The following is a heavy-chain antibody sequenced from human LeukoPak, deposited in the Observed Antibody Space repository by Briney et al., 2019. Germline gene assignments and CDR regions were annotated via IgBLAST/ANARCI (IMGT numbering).Heavy chain of an antibody. V-gene: IGHV3-11*04. CDR3: ARVQANWNLYYFDY. CDR1: GFTFSDYY. D-gene: IGHD1-20*01. Sequence: GGSLRLSCAASGFTFSDYYMSWIRQAPGKGLEWVSYISSSGSTIYYADSVKGRFTISRDNAKNSLYLQMNSLRAEDTAVYYCARVQANWNLYYFDYWGQGTLVTVSS. CDR2: ISSSGSTI. J-gene: IGHJ4*02.